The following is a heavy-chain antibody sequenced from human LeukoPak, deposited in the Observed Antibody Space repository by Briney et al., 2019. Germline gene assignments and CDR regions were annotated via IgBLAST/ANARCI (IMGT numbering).Heavy chain of an antibody. V-gene: IGHV3-48*03. Sequence: PGGSLRLSCAASGFTFSSYEMNWVRQAPGKGLEWVSYISSGRTIYYADSMKGRFTVSRDNAKNSLYLQMNSLRAEDTAVYYCARALYYDILTNYQTHTYYFDYWGQGTLLTVSS. CDR1: GFTFSSYE. CDR3: ARALYYDILTNYQTHTYYFDY. CDR2: ISSGRTI. D-gene: IGHD3-9*01. J-gene: IGHJ4*02.